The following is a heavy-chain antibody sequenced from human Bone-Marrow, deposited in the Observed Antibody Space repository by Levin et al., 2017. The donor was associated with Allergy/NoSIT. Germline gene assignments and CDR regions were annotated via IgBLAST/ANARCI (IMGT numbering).Heavy chain of an antibody. D-gene: IGHD1-14*01. J-gene: IGHJ4*02. CDR1: GDSIIIYY. V-gene: IGHV4-4*07. Sequence: SETLSLTCSVSGDSIIIYYWSWIRQPAGKGLEWIGRIYISGVNNHNPSLGSRVSMSIDRSTNQFSLNLNAVTAADTAVYYCARLNHKGYFDLWGQGILVTVSS. CDR3: ARLNHKGYFDL. CDR2: IYISGVN.